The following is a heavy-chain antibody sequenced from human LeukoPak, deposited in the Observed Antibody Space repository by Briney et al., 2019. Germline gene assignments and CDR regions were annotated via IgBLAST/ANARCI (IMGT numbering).Heavy chain of an antibody. V-gene: IGHV3-9*01. CDR2: ISWNSGTI. CDR1: GFTFDDYT. J-gene: IGHJ6*03. Sequence: GGSLRLSCAASGFTFDDYTMHWVRQAPGKGLEWVSGISWNSGTIGYADSVKGRFTISRDNAKNSLYLQMNSLRAEDTALYYCAKAQAGHYYYYYMDVWGKGTTVTVSS. CDR3: AKAQAGHYYYYYMDV. D-gene: IGHD6-13*01.